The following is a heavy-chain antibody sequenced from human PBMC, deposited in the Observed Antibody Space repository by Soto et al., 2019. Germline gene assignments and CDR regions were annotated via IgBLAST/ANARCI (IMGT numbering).Heavy chain of an antibody. D-gene: IGHD6-6*01. Sequence: EVQLLESGGGLVQPGGSLRLSCAASGFTFSSYAMSWVRQAPGKGLEWVSTISGSGGSTYYADSVKGRFTISRDSSKKPLYQQRNSLRDEDTAVYYCAKLMVTTRPRGYFDYWGQGTLVSVPS. V-gene: IGHV3-23*01. CDR1: GFTFSSYA. J-gene: IGHJ4*02. CDR2: ISGSGGST. CDR3: AKLMVTTRPRGYFDY.